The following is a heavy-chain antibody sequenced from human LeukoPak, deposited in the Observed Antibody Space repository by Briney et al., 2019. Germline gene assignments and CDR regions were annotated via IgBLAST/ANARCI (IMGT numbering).Heavy chain of an antibody. J-gene: IGHJ3*02. V-gene: IGHV3-21*01. Sequence: GGSLRLSCAASGFTFSSYSMNWVRQAPGKGLEWVSSISGSSSYIYYADSVKGRFTISRDNAKNSLNLQMNSLRAEDTAVYYCAVNYDSSGYYPDAFDIWGQGTMVTVSS. D-gene: IGHD3-22*01. CDR3: AVNYDSSGYYPDAFDI. CDR1: GFTFSSYS. CDR2: ISGSSSYI.